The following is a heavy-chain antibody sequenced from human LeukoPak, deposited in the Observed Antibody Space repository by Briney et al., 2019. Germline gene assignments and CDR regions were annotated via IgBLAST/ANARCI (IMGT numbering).Heavy chain of an antibody. CDR1: GYTFTSYG. CDR2: ISPYSGNT. J-gene: IGHJ4*02. Sequence: GASLKVSCKASGYTFTSYGISWVRQAPGHGLEWMGWISPYSGNTNYAQNVQGRVTMTTDTSTSTAYMELRSLISNDTAVYYCARDKSDGTSGYRVYWGQGTPVTVSS. CDR3: ARDKSDGTSGYRVY. V-gene: IGHV1-18*01. D-gene: IGHD3-22*01.